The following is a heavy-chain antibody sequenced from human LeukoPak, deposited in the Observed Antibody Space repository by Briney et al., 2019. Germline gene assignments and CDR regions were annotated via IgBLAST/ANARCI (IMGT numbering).Heavy chain of an antibody. CDR1: GFTFSSYW. V-gene: IGHV3-74*01. J-gene: IGHJ4*02. CDR3: AKDWHGYYYDTPGLFDY. CDR2: INGDGSST. Sequence: GGSLRLSCAASGFTFSSYWIHWVRQAPGKGLVWVSRINGDGSSTSYADSVKGRFTISRDNAKNTLYLQMNSLRAEDTAVYYCAKDWHGYYYDTPGLFDYWGQGTLVTVSS. D-gene: IGHD3-22*01.